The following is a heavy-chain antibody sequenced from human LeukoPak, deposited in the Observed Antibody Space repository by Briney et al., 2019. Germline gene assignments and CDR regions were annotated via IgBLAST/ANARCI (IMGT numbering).Heavy chain of an antibody. Sequence: GGSLRLSCAASGFTFSSYAMSWVRQAPGKGLEWVSAISGSGGSTYYADSVKGRFTISRDNAKNSLYLQMNSLRAEDTAVYYCARDSGRDDSSGYYYSEVDYWGQGTLVTVSS. J-gene: IGHJ4*02. CDR3: ARDSGRDDSSGYYYSEVDY. CDR1: GFTFSSYA. V-gene: IGHV3-23*01. CDR2: ISGSGGST. D-gene: IGHD3-22*01.